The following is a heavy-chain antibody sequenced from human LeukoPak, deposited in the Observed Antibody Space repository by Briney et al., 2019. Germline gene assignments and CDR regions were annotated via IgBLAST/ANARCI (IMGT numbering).Heavy chain of an antibody. V-gene: IGHV7-4-1*02. CDR1: GGTFSSYA. CDR3: ARDTGLLQWLVGSVGNYYGMDV. D-gene: IGHD6-19*01. Sequence: GSSVKVSCKASGGTFSSYAMNWVRQAPGQGLEWMGWINTNTGNPTYAQGFTGRFVFSLDTSVSTAYLQISSLKAEDTAAYYCARDTGLLQWLVGSVGNYYGMDVWGQGTTVTVSS. CDR2: INTNTGNP. J-gene: IGHJ6*02.